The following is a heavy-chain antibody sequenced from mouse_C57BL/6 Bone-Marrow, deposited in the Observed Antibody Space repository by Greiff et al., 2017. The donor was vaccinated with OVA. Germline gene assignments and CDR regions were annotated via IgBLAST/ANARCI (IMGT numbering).Heavy chain of an antibody. D-gene: IGHD1-1*01. CDR3: ARWGRGYAMDY. V-gene: IGHV1-19*01. Sequence: EVQLQQSGPVLVKPGASVKMSCKASGYTFTDYYMNWVKQSHGKSLEWIGVINPYNGGTSYNQKFKGKATLTVDKSSSTAYMELNSLTSEDSAVYYCARWGRGYAMDYWGQGTAVTVTA. CDR2: INPYNGGT. CDR1: GYTFTDYY. J-gene: IGHJ4*01.